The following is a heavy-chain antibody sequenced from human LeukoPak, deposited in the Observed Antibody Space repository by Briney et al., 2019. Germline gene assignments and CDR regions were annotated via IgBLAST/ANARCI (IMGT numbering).Heavy chain of an antibody. V-gene: IGHV3-53*01. CDR1: GFSVSSNY. J-gene: IGHJ5*02. CDR3: ARSPWGITMIAEA. D-gene: IGHD3-22*01. CDR2: IYSGGTT. Sequence: GGSLRLSCAASGFSVSSNYMSWVRQAPGKGLEWVSVIYSGGTTYYADSVKGRFINSRDNSKNTLYLQMNNLRAEDTAVYYCARSPWGITMIAEAWGQGTLVTVSS.